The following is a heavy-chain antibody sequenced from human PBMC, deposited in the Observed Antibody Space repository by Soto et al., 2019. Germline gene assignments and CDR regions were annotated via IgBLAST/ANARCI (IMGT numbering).Heavy chain of an antibody. Sequence: PGKGLEWIGYIYYSGSTNYNPSLKSRVTISVDTSKNQFSLKLSSVTAADTAVYYCASSNIAAAGSSYYGMDVWGRGTTVT. D-gene: IGHD6-13*01. CDR3: ASSNIAAAGSSYYGMDV. J-gene: IGHJ6*02. V-gene: IGHV4-59*01. CDR2: IYYSGST.